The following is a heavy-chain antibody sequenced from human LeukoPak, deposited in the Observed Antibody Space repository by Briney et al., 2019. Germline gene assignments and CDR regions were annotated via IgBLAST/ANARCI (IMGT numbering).Heavy chain of an antibody. CDR3: ARGSTGVTVTTVTTSRYWYFDL. CDR2: IYASGST. CDR1: GGSISSYY. V-gene: IGHV4-4*07. D-gene: IGHD4-17*01. J-gene: IGHJ2*01. Sequence: SETLSLTCTVSGGSISSYYWSWIRQPAGKGLEWMGRIYASGSTNYNPSLKSRVTMSVDTSKNQFSLKLSSVTAADTAVYYCARGSTGVTVTTVTTSRYWYFDLWGRGTLVTVSS.